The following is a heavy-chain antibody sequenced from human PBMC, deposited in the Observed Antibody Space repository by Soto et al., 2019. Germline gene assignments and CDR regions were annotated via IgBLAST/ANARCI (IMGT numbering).Heavy chain of an antibody. J-gene: IGHJ5*02. CDR1: GYTFNSYG. CDR3: ARENYDFWSGYYTPNWFDP. D-gene: IGHD3-3*01. Sequence: ASAKVCCKASGYTFNSYGISWVRQATEQGLEWMGWISAYNGNTNYAQKLQGRVTMTTDTSTSTAYMELRSLRSDDTAVYYCARENYDFWSGYYTPNWFDPWGQGTLVTVSS. V-gene: IGHV1-18*04. CDR2: ISAYNGNT.